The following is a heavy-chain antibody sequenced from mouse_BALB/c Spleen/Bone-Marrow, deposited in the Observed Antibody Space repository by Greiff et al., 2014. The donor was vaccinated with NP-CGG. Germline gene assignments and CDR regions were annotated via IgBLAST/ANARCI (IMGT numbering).Heavy chain of an antibody. Sequence: VQLQQSGAELVRPGVSVKISCKGSGYTFTDYAMHWVKQSHAKSLEWIGVISTYYGDASYNQKFKGKATMTVDKSSSTAYMELARLTSEDSAIYYCARRGRYDGFDYWGQSTTLTVSS. CDR3: ARRGRYDGFDY. V-gene: IGHV1S137*01. D-gene: IGHD2-14*01. CDR1: GYTFTDYA. J-gene: IGHJ2*01. CDR2: ISTYYGDA.